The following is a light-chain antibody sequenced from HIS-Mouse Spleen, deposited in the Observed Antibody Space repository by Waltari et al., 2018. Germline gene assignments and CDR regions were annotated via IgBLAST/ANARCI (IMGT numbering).Light chain of an antibody. J-gene: IGLJ2*01. CDR2: EGS. Sequence: QSALTQPASASGSPGQSNTIPCTGTSSDAGIYNLLSRYQQHQGKAPKLLIYEGSKRPSGVSNRFSGSKSGNTASLTISGLQAEDEADYYCCSYAGSSTSVVFGGGTKLTVL. V-gene: IGLV2-23*01. CDR3: CSYAGSSTSVV. CDR1: SSDAGIYNL.